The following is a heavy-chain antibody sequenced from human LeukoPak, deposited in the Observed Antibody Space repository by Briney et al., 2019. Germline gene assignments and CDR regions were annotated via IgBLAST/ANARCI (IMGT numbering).Heavy chain of an antibody. J-gene: IGHJ4*02. V-gene: IGHV3-23*01. CDR3: AKSLSRTAVAGTDFDY. CDR2: ISGGGSST. D-gene: IGHD6-19*01. CDR1: GFTFSNYA. Sequence: GGSLRLSCAASGFTFSNYAMSWVRQAPGKGLEWVSVISGGGSSTYYADSVKGRFTISRDTSKNTLYLQMNSLRAEDTAVYYCAKSLSRTAVAGTDFDYWGQGTLVTVSS.